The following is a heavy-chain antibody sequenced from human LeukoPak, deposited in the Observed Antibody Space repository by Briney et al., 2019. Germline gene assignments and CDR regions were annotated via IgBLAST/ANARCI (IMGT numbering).Heavy chain of an antibody. CDR3: ATPPSFYGDEGGFDY. V-gene: IGHV1-24*01. CDR2: FDPEDGET. Sequence: GASVKVSCKVSGYTLTELSMHWVRQAPGKGLEWMRGFDPEDGETIYAQKFQGRVTMTEDTSTDTAYMELSSLRSEDTAVYYCATPPSFYGDEGGFDYWGQGTLVAVSS. D-gene: IGHD4-17*01. J-gene: IGHJ4*02. CDR1: GYTLTELS.